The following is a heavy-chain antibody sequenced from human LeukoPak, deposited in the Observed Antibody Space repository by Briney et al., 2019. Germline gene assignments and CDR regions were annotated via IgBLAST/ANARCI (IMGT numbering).Heavy chain of an antibody. J-gene: IGHJ4*02. CDR2: IKQDGSEK. CDR3: ARERGDYRFDY. CDR1: GFTFSSYW. V-gene: IGHV3-7*01. D-gene: IGHD4-17*01. Sequence: GGSLRLSCAASGFTFSSYWMSWVRQAPGKGLEWVANIKQDGSEKYYGDSVKGRFTISRDNAKNSLYLQMNSLRAEDTAVYYCARERGDYRFDYWGQGTLVTVSS.